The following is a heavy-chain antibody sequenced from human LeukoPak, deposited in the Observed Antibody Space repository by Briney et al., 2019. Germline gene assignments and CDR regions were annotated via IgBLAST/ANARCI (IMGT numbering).Heavy chain of an antibody. Sequence: SETLSLTCAVYGGSFSGYYWSWLRQPPGKGLEWLGDIYHSGSTNYNPSLKSRITISVDTSKNQFSLKLSSVTAADTAVYYCARAHYDYVWGSYPNAFDIWGQGTMVTVSS. CDR2: IYHSGST. CDR1: GGSFSGYY. V-gene: IGHV4-34*01. CDR3: ARAHYDYVWGSYPNAFDI. D-gene: IGHD3-16*02. J-gene: IGHJ3*02.